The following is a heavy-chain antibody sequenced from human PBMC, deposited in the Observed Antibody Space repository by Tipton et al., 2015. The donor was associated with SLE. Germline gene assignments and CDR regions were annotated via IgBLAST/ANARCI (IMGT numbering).Heavy chain of an antibody. V-gene: IGHV4-31*03. CDR1: GGSISSGGYY. J-gene: IGHJ3*02. CDR2: IYYSGST. Sequence: TLSLTCTVSGGSISSGGYYWSWIRQHPGKGLEWIGYIYYSGSTYYNPSLKSRVTISVDTSKNQFSLKLSSVTAADTAVYYCALTVDFFGAFDIWGQGTMVTVSS. D-gene: IGHD3-3*01. CDR3: ALTVDFFGAFDI.